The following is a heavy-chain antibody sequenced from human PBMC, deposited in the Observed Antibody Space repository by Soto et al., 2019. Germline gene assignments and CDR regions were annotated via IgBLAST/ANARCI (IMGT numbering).Heavy chain of an antibody. CDR3: ARDVYGGYYYYGMDV. J-gene: IGHJ6*02. Sequence: ASVKFSCKASAGTFSSYAISWWRQAPGHGLEWMGGIIPIFGTANYAQKFQGRVTITADESTSTAYMEPSSLRAEDTAVYYCARDVYGGYYYYGMDVWGQGTTVTVSS. CDR2: IIPIFGTA. CDR1: AGTFSSYA. D-gene: IGHD4-17*01. V-gene: IGHV1-69*13.